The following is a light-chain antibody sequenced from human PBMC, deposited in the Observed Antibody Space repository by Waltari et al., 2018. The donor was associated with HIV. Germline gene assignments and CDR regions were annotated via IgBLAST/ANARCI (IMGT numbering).Light chain of an antibody. J-gene: IGKJ1*01. CDR2: RAS. CDR1: QSIGGW. CDR3: QEYNRNV. V-gene: IGKV1-5*03. Sequence: DIQMTQSPATLSASVGDRVTMTCRASQSIGGWLAWYQQKPGKAPKLLIYRASTLESGVPARFSGSGSGTEFTLTITSLQPDDFATYYCQEYNRNVFGQGTKVEIK.